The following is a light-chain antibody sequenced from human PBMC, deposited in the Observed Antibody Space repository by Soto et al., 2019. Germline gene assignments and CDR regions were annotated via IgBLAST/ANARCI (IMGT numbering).Light chain of an antibody. J-gene: IGKJ4*01. Sequence: DIQMTQSPSSLSASVGDRVTITCRASQNIDIFLNWYHQKPGRAPNLLIYGASTLQNGVPSRFSGSGSGTDFTLTISSLQPDDFATYHCQQYESFFPLTFGGGTKVDIK. V-gene: IGKV1-5*01. CDR2: GAS. CDR1: QNIDIF. CDR3: QQYESFFPLT.